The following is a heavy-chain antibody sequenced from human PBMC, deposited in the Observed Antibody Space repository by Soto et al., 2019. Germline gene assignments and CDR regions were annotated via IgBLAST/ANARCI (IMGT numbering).Heavy chain of an antibody. Sequence: ASVKVSCKVSGYTRTELSMHWVRQAPGKGLEWMGGFDPEDGETIYAQKFQGRVTMTEDTSTDTAYMELSSLGSEDTAVYYCATGGVVRGSSAFDIWGQGTMVTVSS. D-gene: IGHD2-21*01. CDR3: ATGGVVRGSSAFDI. CDR1: GYTRTELS. V-gene: IGHV1-24*01. J-gene: IGHJ3*02. CDR2: FDPEDGET.